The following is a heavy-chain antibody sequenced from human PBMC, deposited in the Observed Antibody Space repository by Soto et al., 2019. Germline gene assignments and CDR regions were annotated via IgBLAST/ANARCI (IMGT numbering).Heavy chain of an antibody. J-gene: IGHJ6*03. CDR3: ARGGRVVATYYYYMDV. V-gene: IGHV3-74*01. D-gene: IGHD5-12*01. CDR2: INSDGSST. Sequence: GGSLRLSCAASGFTFSSYWMHWVRQAPGKGLVWVSRINSDGSSTSYADSGKGRLTISRDNAKNTLYLRVNSLRAEDTAVYYCARGGRVVATYYYYMDVWGKGTTVTVSS. CDR1: GFTFSSYW.